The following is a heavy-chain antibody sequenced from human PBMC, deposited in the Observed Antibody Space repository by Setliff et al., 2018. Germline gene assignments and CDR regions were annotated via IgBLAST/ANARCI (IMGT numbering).Heavy chain of an antibody. V-gene: IGHV4-34*01. CDR2: INHSGTT. CDR3: ARREIAVAGDPFEP. CDR1: GGTFSDYY. Sequence: SETLSLTCTAYGGTFSDYYWTWIRQPPGKGLEWIGEINHSGTTNYNPSLKSRVTISVDTSKNQFSLTMSSVTAADAAVYYCARREIAVAGDPFEPWGQGTLVTVSS. D-gene: IGHD6-19*01. J-gene: IGHJ4*02.